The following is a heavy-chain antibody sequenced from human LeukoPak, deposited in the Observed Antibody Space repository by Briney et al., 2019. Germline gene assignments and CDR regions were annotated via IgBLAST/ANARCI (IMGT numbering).Heavy chain of an antibody. J-gene: IGHJ4*02. CDR3: ARAFLVGYSPEEYFFDY. Sequence: PSGTLSLTCTVSGGSISSSTWWGWVRQPPGKGLECIGEIHHSGTTNYNPSLKSRVTISVDKPKNQFSLKLNSVTAADTAVYYCARAFLVGYSPEEYFFDYWGQGTLVTVSS. V-gene: IGHV4-4*02. CDR1: GGSISSSTW. CDR2: IHHSGTT. D-gene: IGHD2-15*01.